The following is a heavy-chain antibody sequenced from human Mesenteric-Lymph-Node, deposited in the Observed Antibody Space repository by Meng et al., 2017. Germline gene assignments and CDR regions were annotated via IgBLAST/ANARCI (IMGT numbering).Heavy chain of an antibody. CDR1: GGSVSSGGYY. D-gene: IGHD6-19*01. J-gene: IGHJ4*02. CDR3: ARVSSGWDYFDY. CDR2: IYYSGST. Sequence: VPLPESGPGLVKPSQTLFLPCPVSGGSVSSGGYYWTWIRQHPGKGLEWFGHIYYSGSTFYNPSLKRRVIISIDTSKNQFSLNLRSVTAADTAVYYCARVSSGWDYFDYWGQGTLVTVSS. V-gene: IGHV4-31*03.